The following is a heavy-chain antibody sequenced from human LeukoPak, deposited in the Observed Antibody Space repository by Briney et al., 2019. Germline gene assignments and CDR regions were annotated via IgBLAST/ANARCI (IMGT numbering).Heavy chain of an antibody. J-gene: IGHJ3*02. Sequence: PGGSLRLSCAASGFTFSSYSMNWVRQAPGKGLEWVSYISSSSSTIYYADSVKGRFTISRDNSKNTLYLQMNSLRAEDTAVYYCARSNYGFYAFDIWGQGTMVTVSS. CDR3: ARSNYGFYAFDI. V-gene: IGHV3-48*01. CDR2: ISSSSSTI. CDR1: GFTFSSYS. D-gene: IGHD4-11*01.